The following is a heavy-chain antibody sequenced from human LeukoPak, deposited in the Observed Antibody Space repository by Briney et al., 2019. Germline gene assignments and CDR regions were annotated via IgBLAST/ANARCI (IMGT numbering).Heavy chain of an antibody. D-gene: IGHD3-10*01. J-gene: IGHJ4*02. V-gene: IGHV3-33*01. CDR2: IWYDGSNK. CDR3: ARGYSYGSGSFPYFDY. CDR1: GFTFSSYG. Sequence: PGGSLRLSCAASGFTFSSYGMHWVRQAPGKGLEWVAVIWYDGSNKYYADSVKGRFTISRDNSKNTLYLQMNSLSAEDTAVYYCARGYSYGSGSFPYFDYWGQGTLVTVSS.